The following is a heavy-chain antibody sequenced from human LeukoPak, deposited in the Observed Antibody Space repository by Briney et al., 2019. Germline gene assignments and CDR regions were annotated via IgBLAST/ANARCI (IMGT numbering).Heavy chain of an antibody. CDR3: ARRRGYCSSATCYLWFDS. V-gene: IGHV4-61*08. CDR1: GGSVSSGGYY. J-gene: IGHJ5*01. CDR2: INHSGST. Sequence: SETLSLTCTVSGGSVSSGGYYWSWIRQPPGKGLEWIGEINHSGSTNYNPSLKSRVTISLDTSKNQFSLKLNSVTAADTAVYYCARRRGYCSSATCYLWFDSWGQGTLVTVSS. D-gene: IGHD2-2*01.